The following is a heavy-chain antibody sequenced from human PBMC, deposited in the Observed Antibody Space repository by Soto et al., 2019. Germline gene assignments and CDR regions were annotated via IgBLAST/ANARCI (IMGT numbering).Heavy chain of an antibody. CDR2: IYYSGST. CDR3: ARSGYYYYGMDV. Sequence: QVQLQESGPGLVTPSETPCLTCTVSGGSVSSGSYYWNWIRQPPRKGLEWIGYIYYSGSTNYNPSLKSRVTISVDTSKNQFSLKLSSVTAADTAVYYCARSGYYYYGMDVWGQGTTVTVSS. D-gene: IGHD1-26*01. CDR1: GGSVSSGSYY. J-gene: IGHJ6*02. V-gene: IGHV4-61*01.